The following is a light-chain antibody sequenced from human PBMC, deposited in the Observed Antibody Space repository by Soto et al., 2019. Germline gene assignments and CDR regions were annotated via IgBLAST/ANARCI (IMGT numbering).Light chain of an antibody. J-gene: IGKJ5*01. V-gene: IGKV3-20*01. CDR2: GAS. CDR3: QQYGTSTLT. Sequence: EIVMTQSPATLSVSPGERATFSCRASQSVSSNLAWYQQKPGQAPRLLIYGASSRATGIPDRFSGSGSGTDFTLTISRLEPEDFAVYYCQQYGTSTLTFGQGTRLEIK. CDR1: QSVSSN.